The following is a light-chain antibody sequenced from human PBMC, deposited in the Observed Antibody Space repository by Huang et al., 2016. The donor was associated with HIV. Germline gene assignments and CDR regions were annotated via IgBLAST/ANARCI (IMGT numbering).Light chain of an antibody. CDR2: GAS. CDR3: LQYNNWPPV. Sequence: EIVMTQSPATLSVSPGERATLSCRASQSVSSNLAWYQQKLGQAPRLLIYGASTRATGIPARFSGSGSGTEFSLTISSLQSEDFAVYYCLQYNNWPPVFGPGTKVNIK. V-gene: IGKV3-15*01. CDR1: QSVSSN. J-gene: IGKJ3*01.